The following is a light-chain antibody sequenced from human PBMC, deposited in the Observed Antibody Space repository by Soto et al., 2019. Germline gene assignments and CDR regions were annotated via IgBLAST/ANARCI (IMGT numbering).Light chain of an antibody. CDR3: QPYNNWPLT. CDR2: GAS. Sequence: DIVMTQSPATLSVAPGERVTFSCGASQGVSRKLAWYQHKPGQAPRLLISGASTGATGIPARFSGSGSGTEFTLTIRSLPPEACALYSCQPYNNWPLTFGGGTKVDI. CDR1: QGVSRK. J-gene: IGKJ4*01. V-gene: IGKV3-15*01.